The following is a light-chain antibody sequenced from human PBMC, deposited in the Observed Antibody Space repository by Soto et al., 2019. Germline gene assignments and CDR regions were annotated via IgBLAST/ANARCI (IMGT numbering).Light chain of an antibody. CDR2: LVS. J-gene: IGKJ1*01. CDR3: MQGLQTPRT. Sequence: DIVLTQSPLSLTVTPGESVSISCTSSESLLHRNGNTLLDWYLQKPGQSPQLLIYLVSRRASGVPDRFSGGGSGSDFTLTISRVEAEDVGVYYCMQGLQTPRTFGQGTRVEIK. V-gene: IGKV2-28*01. CDR1: ESLLHRNGNTL.